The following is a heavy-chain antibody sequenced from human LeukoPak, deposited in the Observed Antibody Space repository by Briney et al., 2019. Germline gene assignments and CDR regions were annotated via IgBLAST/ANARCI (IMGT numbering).Heavy chain of an antibody. CDR3: ARGPIAVAGNASWDY. D-gene: IGHD6-19*01. Sequence: AVKVSCKASGGTFSSYAISWVRQAPGQGLEWMGRIIPIFGTANYAQKFQGRVTITTDESTSTAYMELSSLRSEDTAVYYCARGPIAVAGNASWDYWGQGTLVTVSS. V-gene: IGHV1-69*05. CDR2: IIPIFGTA. J-gene: IGHJ4*02. CDR1: GGTFSSYA.